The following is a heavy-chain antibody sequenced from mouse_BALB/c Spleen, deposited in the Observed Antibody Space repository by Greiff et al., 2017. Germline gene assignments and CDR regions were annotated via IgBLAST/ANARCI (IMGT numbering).Heavy chain of an antibody. J-gene: IGHJ4*01. CDR3: GYDEGYYYAMDY. Sequence: VKLMESGPGLVQPSQSLSITCTVSGFSLTSYGVHWVRQSPGKGLEWLGVIWSGGSTDYNAAFISRLSISKDNSKSQVFFKMNSLQANDTAIYYCGYDEGYYYAMDYWGQGTSVTVSS. CDR1: GFSLTSYG. D-gene: IGHD2-12*01. CDR2: IWSGGST. V-gene: IGHV2-2*02.